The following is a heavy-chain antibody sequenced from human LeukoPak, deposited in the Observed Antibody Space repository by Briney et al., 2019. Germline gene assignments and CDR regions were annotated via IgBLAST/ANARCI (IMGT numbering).Heavy chain of an antibody. V-gene: IGHV4-4*07. J-gene: IGHJ4*02. Sequence: SETLSLTCTVSGYSISSGYYWGWIRQPAGKGLEWIGRIYTSGSTNYNPSLKSRVTMSVDTSKNQFSLKLSSVTAADTAVYYCTTPSNSGYDYWGQGTLVTVSS. D-gene: IGHD5-12*01. CDR2: IYTSGST. CDR1: GYSISSGYY. CDR3: TTPSNSGYDY.